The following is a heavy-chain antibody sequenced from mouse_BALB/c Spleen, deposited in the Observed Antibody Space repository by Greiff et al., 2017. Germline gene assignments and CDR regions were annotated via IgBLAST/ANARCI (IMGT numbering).Heavy chain of an antibody. CDR2: IYPGNVNT. Sequence: QVQLKESGPELVKPGASVRISCKASGYTFTSYYIHWVKQRPGQGLEWIGWIYPGNVNTKYNEKFKGKATLTADKSSSTAYMQLSSLTSEDSAVYFCARPWDEWFAYWGQGTLVTVSA. CDR1: GYTFTSYY. V-gene: IGHV1S56*01. CDR3: ARPWDEWFAY. J-gene: IGHJ3*01. D-gene: IGHD4-1*01.